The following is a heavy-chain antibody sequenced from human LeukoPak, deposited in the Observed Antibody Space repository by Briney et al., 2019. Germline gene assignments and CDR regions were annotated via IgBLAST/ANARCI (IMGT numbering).Heavy chain of an antibody. D-gene: IGHD3-10*01. V-gene: IGHV4-30-4*01. Sequence: SETLSLTCTVSGVSISSGDYYWSWLRQPPGKGLEWIGYIYYSGSTYYNPSLKSRVTISVDTSKNQFSLKLSSVTAADTAVYYCARGSLWFGESSPYNWFDPWGQGTLLTVSS. CDR3: ARGSLWFGESSPYNWFDP. CDR2: IYYSGST. CDR1: GVSISSGDYY. J-gene: IGHJ5*02.